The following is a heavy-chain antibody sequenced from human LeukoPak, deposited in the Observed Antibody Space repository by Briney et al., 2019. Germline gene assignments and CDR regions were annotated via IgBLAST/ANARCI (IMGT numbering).Heavy chain of an antibody. CDR2: VHQSGST. CDR3: ARVNFNPDY. Sequence: PSETLSLTCTVSGYSISRGYHWGWVRQPPGKGLEWIGSVHQSGSTYYNPSLKSRLTISADASKNQFSLKLDSVTAADAAVYYCARVNFNPDYWGQGTLVTVSS. V-gene: IGHV4-38-2*02. CDR1: GYSISRGYH. J-gene: IGHJ4*02. D-gene: IGHD1-14*01.